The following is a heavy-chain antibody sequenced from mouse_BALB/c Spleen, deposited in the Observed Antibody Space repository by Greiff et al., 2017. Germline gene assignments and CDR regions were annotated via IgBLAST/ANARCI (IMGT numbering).Heavy chain of an antibody. Sequence: VKLMESGPGLVAPSQSLSITCTVSGSSLTGYGVNWVRQPPGKGLEWLGMIWGDGSTDYNSALKSRLSISKDNSKSQVFLKMNSLQTDDTARYYCARDYGNYAYWYFDVWGAGTTVTVSS. CDR3: ARDYGNYAYWYFDV. V-gene: IGHV2-6-7*01. J-gene: IGHJ1*01. CDR2: IWGDGST. CDR1: GSSLTGYG. D-gene: IGHD2-1*01.